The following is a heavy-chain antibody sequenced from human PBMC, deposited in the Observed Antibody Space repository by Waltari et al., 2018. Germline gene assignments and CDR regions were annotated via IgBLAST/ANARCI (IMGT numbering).Heavy chain of an antibody. D-gene: IGHD6-19*01. CDR3: ARHFWQWLPYDDAFDI. J-gene: IGHJ3*02. Sequence: EVQLVQSRAEVKKPGESLKISCKGSGYSFTSYWIGWVRQMPGKGLEWMGIIYPGDSDTRYSPSFQGQVTISADKSISTAYLQWSSLKASDTAMYYCARHFWQWLPYDDAFDIWGQGTMVTVSS. CDR1: GYSFTSYW. CDR2: IYPGDSDT. V-gene: IGHV5-51*01.